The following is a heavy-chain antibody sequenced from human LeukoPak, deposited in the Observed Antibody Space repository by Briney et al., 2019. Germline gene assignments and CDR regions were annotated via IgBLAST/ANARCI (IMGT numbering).Heavy chain of an antibody. CDR1: GGSIKSHF. CDR3: ARGGYDFDY. Sequence: SETLSLTCTVSGGSIKSHFWSWVRQPPGKRLEWIGYIFHSGSTNYNPSLKSRVTMSVDTSKNQFSLKLSSVTAADTAVYYCARGGYDFDYWGQGTLVTASS. V-gene: IGHV4-59*11. J-gene: IGHJ4*02. D-gene: IGHD5-12*01. CDR2: IFHSGST.